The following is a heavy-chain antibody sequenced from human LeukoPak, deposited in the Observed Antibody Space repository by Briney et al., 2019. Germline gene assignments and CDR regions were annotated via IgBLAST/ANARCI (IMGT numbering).Heavy chain of an antibody. CDR1: GFTFDDYA. CDR3: AKDRAVAGIYYFDY. Sequence: GGSLRLSCAASGFTFDDYAMHWVRQAPGKGLEWVSGISWNSGSIGYADSVKGRFTISRDNAKNTLYLQMNSLRAEDTAVYYCAKDRAVAGIYYFDYWGQGTLVTVSS. CDR2: ISWNSGSI. D-gene: IGHD6-19*01. J-gene: IGHJ4*02. V-gene: IGHV3-9*01.